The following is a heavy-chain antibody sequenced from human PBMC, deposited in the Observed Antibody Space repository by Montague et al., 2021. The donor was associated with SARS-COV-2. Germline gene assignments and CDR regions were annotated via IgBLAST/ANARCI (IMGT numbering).Heavy chain of an antibody. CDR1: GFTFSTHW. V-gene: IGHV3-7*01. Sequence: SLRLSCAASGFTFSTHWMSWARQAPGKGLEWLANLNQDGSRTYCVDSVKGRFIISRDNAENSLFLQMDSLRAEDTAVYYCARDHHMSLAPWGQGTLVIVSP. CDR3: ARDHHMSLAP. CDR2: LNQDGSRT. D-gene: IGHD2-21*01. J-gene: IGHJ5*02.